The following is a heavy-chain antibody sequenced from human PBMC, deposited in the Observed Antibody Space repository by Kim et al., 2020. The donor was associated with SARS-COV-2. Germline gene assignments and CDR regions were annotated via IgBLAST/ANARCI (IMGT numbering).Heavy chain of an antibody. D-gene: IGHD3-10*01. CDR3: AKSVSGSGSYYNLFYFDY. J-gene: IGHJ4*02. V-gene: IGHV3-23*01. Sequence: KGRFTISRDNSKNTLYLQMNSLRAEDTAVYYCAKSVSGSGSYYNLFYFDYWGQGTLVTVSS.